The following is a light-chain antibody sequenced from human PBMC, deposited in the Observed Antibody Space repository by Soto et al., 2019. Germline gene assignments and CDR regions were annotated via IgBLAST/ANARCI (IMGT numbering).Light chain of an antibody. J-gene: IGLJ3*02. V-gene: IGLV1-40*01. CDR3: HSYDSSLSAVV. CDR2: SNN. Sequence: QSVLTQPPSVSGAPGQRVTISCTGTSSKIGAGYDVHWYQQLPGKAPTLLIYSNNDRPSGVPDRFSGSKSGTSASLAITGLQADDEADYYCHSYDSSLSAVVFGGGTKVTVL. CDR1: SSKIGAGYD.